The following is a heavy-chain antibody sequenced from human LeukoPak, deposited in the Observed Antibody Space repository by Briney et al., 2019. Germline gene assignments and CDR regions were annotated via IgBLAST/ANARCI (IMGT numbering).Heavy chain of an antibody. CDR2: VHHNGGT. J-gene: IGHJ4*02. CDR1: GGSIYSGTYY. D-gene: IGHD1-1*01. CDR3: TAERAGTIVDY. Sequence: SETLSLTCTVSGGSIYSGTYYWGWIRQPPGKGPEWIGSVHHNGGTYYNPSLKSRVAVSVDTSKNQFSLKLISVTAADTAVYYCTAERAGTIVDYWGQGTLVTVSS. V-gene: IGHV4-39*07.